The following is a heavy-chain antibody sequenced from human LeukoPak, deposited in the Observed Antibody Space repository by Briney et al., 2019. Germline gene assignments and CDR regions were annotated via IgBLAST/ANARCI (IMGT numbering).Heavy chain of an antibody. J-gene: IGHJ4*02. D-gene: IGHD6-13*01. CDR1: GFTFSTCA. CDR3: ARDWAAGPTYFDY. Sequence: PGRSLRLSCAASGFTFSTCAMHWVRQAPDMGLEWLAMISFDGNNVNHADSVKGRFTISRDNSKNTLYLQMNSLRPEDTALYYCARDWAAGPTYFDYWGQGTLVTVSS. V-gene: IGHV3-30-3*01. CDR2: ISFDGNNV.